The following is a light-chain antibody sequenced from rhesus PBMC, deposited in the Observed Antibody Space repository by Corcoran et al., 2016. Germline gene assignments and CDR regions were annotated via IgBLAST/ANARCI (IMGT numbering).Light chain of an antibody. V-gene: IGKV1-36*01. CDR1: QGISNY. CDR3: LQYNSKPYS. J-gene: IGKJ2*01. Sequence: DIQMTQSPSSLSASVGDRVTITCRASQGISNYLSWYQQKPGKAPKLLIYSASSLESGVPSRFSGRGSGTEFTLTINSLQPEDFAAYYCLQYNSKPYSFGQGTKVEIK. CDR2: SAS.